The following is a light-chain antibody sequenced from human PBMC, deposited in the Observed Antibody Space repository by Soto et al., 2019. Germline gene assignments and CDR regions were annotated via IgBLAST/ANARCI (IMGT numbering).Light chain of an antibody. CDR1: QSVSSN. CDR3: QQYNNWPRGT. V-gene: IGKV3-15*01. CDR2: GAS. Sequence: EIVMTQSPATLSVSPGERATLSCRASQSVSSNLAWYQQKPGQAPRLLIYGASTRATGIPARFSGSGSGTEFTLTISSLQSEDFAVYYCQQYNNWPRGTFGQGTKVEI. J-gene: IGKJ1*01.